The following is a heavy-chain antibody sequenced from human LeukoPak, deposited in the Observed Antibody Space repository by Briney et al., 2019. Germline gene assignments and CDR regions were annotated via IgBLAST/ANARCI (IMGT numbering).Heavy chain of an antibody. D-gene: IGHD3-10*01. CDR2: ISGSGGST. V-gene: IGHV3-23*01. J-gene: IGHJ4*02. Sequence: GGSLRLSCAASGFTFSSYAMSWVRPAPGKGLEWVSVISGSGGSTYYADSVKGRFTISRDNSKNTLYLQMNSLRAEDTAVYYCAKNFNYGSGRGGFDYWGQGTLVTVSS. CDR3: AKNFNYGSGRGGFDY. CDR1: GFTFSSYA.